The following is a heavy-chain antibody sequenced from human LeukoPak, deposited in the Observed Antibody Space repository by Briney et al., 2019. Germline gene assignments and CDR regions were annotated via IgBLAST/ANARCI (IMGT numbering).Heavy chain of an antibody. CDR1: GYSFTSNY. J-gene: IGHJ4*02. CDR2: IYPRDGST. CDR3: ARDQEAFDY. Sequence: GASVKVSCKASGYSFTSNYIQWVRQAPGQGLEWMGMIYPRDGSTSYAQKFQGRVTVTRDTSTSTVHMELSGLRSEDTAVYYCARDQEAFDYWGQGTLVTVSS. V-gene: IGHV1-46*01.